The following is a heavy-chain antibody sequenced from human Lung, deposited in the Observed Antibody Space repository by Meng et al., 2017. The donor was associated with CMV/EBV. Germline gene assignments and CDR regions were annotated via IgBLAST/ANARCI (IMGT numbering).Heavy chain of an antibody. CDR1: GFNFSNYA. CDR3: VCRGCEMLAPNDDLDI. V-gene: IGHV3-33*03. CDR2: IRYGGSSK. Sequence: SCATSGFNFSNYAMHWVRQAPGKGLEWVAVIRYGGSSKSYIDSVKGRFAITRDNARSSLYLQMSSLRVEDTALYYCVCRGCEMLAPNDDLDIWGQGTXV. D-gene: IGHD3-10*01. J-gene: IGHJ3*02.